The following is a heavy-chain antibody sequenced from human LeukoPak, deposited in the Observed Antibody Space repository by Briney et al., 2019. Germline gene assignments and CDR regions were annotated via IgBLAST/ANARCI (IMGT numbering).Heavy chain of an antibody. CDR3: ARQIGYCSGGSCYPFHFDY. D-gene: IGHD2-15*01. V-gene: IGHV5-51*01. CDR2: IYPGDSDT. CDR1: GYSFTSYW. Sequence: GESLKISCKGSGYSFTSYWIGWVRQMPGKGLEWMGIIYPGDSDTRYSPSFQGQVTISADKSISTAYLQWSSLKASDTAMYYCARQIGYCSGGSCYPFHFDYWGQGTLVTVSS. J-gene: IGHJ4*02.